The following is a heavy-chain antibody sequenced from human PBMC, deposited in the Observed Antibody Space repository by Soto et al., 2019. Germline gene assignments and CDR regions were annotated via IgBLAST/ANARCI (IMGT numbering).Heavy chain of an antibody. CDR3: ARTREPRYYFDY. Sequence: ASVKVSCKASGGTFSSYAISWVRQAPGQGLEWMGGIIPIFGTANYAQKFQGRVTITADKSTSTAYMELSSLRSEDTAVYYCARTREPRYYFDYWGQGTLVTV. V-gene: IGHV1-69*06. CDR2: IIPIFGTA. CDR1: GGTFSSYA. J-gene: IGHJ4*02.